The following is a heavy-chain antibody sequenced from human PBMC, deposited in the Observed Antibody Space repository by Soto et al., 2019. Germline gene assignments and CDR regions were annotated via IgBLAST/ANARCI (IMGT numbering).Heavy chain of an antibody. CDR3: ARAFFYQGRDSRGYSLDAFEF. J-gene: IGHJ3*01. V-gene: IGHV1-18*01. CDR2: ISAQTGSS. D-gene: IGHD3-22*01. CDR1: CYPFTSCG. Sequence: ASVTLCWTASCYPFTSCGRRWARQAPGRGREWIGWISAQTGSSESAQRLQGRVTMTTARATSTAYMELRSLRSDDTAVYYCARAFFYQGRDSRGYSLDAFEFGGTGTLVTVSS.